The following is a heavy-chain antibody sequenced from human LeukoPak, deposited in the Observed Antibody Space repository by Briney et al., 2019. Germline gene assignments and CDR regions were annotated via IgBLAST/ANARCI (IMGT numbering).Heavy chain of an antibody. CDR2: ISAYNGNT. J-gene: IGHJ5*02. CDR1: GYTFTSYG. D-gene: IGHD6-13*01. CDR3: ARDFVRQQLVHPVASDP. Sequence: ASVKVSCKASGYTFTSYGISWVRQAPGQGLEWMGWISAYNGNTNYAQKLQGRVTMTTDTSTSTAYMELRSLRSDDTAVYYCARDFVRQQLVHPVASDPWGQGTLVTVSS. V-gene: IGHV1-18*01.